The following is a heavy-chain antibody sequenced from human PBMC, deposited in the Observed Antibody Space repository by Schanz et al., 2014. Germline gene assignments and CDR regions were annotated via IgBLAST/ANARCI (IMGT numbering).Heavy chain of an antibody. CDR2: INHSGGT. CDR3: ARGVLGSGYRQQYYFDH. CDR1: GGSSSDCY. D-gene: IGHD3-3*01. V-gene: IGHV4-34*01. J-gene: IGHJ4*02. Sequence: QVPLQQWGAGLLKASETLSLTCAVYGGSSSDCYWSWIRQPPGKGLEWIGEINHSGGTNYNPSRRSRVTMSVDTSKNQFSLIRTSVTAADTAVYYCARGVLGSGYRQQYYFDHWGQGTLVTVSS.